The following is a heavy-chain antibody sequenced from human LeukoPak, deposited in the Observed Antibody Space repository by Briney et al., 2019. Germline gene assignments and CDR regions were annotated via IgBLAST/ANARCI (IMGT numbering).Heavy chain of an antibody. CDR1: GYTFSTYG. CDR2: ISPYNGNT. CDR3: ARVRIAAAGRGFDP. Sequence: RASVKVSCKASGYTFSTYGISWVRQAPGQGLEWMGWISPYNGNTNYAQALQGRVTMTTDTSTTTAYMESRSLRSDDTAVYYCARVRIAAAGRGFDPWGQGTLVTVSS. D-gene: IGHD6-13*01. J-gene: IGHJ5*02. V-gene: IGHV1-18*01.